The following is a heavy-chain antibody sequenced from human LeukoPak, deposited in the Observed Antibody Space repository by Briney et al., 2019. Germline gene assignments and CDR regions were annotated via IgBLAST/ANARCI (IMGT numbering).Heavy chain of an antibody. Sequence: GGSLRLSCAAPGFTFSSYGMHWVRQAPGKGLEWVAFIRYDGSNKYYVDSVKGRFTISRDNSKNTLYLQMNSLRLEDTAVYYCAKDHSSWRRSPTDRPWDDYWGQGSLVTVSS. CDR2: IRYDGSNK. J-gene: IGHJ4*02. CDR3: AKDHSSWRRSPTDRPWDDY. V-gene: IGHV3-30*02. D-gene: IGHD2/OR15-2a*01. CDR1: GFTFSSYG.